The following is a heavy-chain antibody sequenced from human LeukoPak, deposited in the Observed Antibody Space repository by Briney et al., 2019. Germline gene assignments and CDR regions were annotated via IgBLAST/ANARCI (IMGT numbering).Heavy chain of an antibody. Sequence: GASVKVSCKASGGTFSSYAISWVRQAPGQGLEWMGGIIPIFGTANYAQKFQGRVTITADKSTSTAYMELSSLRSEDTAVYYCARSDIVVVVAATPYYYYYYMDVWGKGTTVTVSS. J-gene: IGHJ6*03. CDR3: ARSDIVVVVAATPYYYYYYMDV. CDR2: IIPIFGTA. D-gene: IGHD2-15*01. CDR1: GGTFSSYA. V-gene: IGHV1-69*06.